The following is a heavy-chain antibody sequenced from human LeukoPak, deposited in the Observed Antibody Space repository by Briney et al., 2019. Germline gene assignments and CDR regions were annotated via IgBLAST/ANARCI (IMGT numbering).Heavy chain of an antibody. D-gene: IGHD4-17*01. J-gene: IGHJ3*02. V-gene: IGHV3-66*04. CDR2: IYSGGST. CDR1: GFTVSSNY. Sequence: TGGSLRLSCAASGFTVSSNYMSWVRQAPGKGLEWVSVIYSGGSTYYADSVKGRFTISRDNSKNTLYLQMNSLRAEDTAVYYCARPLMTTVTNDAFHIWGQGAMVTVSS. CDR3: ARPLMTTVTNDAFHI.